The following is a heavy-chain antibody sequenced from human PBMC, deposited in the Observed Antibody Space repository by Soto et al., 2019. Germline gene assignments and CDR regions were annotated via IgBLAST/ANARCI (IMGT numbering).Heavy chain of an antibody. CDR2: IYYSGDT. CDR1: GGSISSSSYY. CDR3: TKIYCTTTSCFKTGRAV. J-gene: IGHJ6*02. D-gene: IGHD2-2*01. Sequence: SETLSLTCTVSGGSISSSSYYWGWIRQPPGKGLEWIGSIYYSGDTYYNPSLKSRVTISIDTAKNQLSLKLSSVTTENTTKYYCTKIYCTTTSCFKTGRAVGGQGPTVPVSS. V-gene: IGHV4-39*07.